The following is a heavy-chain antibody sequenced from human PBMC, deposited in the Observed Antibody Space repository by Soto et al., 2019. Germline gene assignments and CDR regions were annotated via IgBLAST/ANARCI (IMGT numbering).Heavy chain of an antibody. D-gene: IGHD6-13*01. CDR2: IIPIFGTA. CDR1: GGTFSSYA. J-gene: IGHJ2*01. Sequence: QVQLVQSGAEVKKPGYSVKVSCKASGGTFSSYAISWVRQAPGQGLEWMGGIIPIFGTANYAQKFQGRVKITAAESTSTAYVELSSLRSEDTAVYYCARGPPGSSSWYWYFDLWGRGTLVSVSS. CDR3: ARGPPGSSSWYWYFDL. V-gene: IGHV1-69*01.